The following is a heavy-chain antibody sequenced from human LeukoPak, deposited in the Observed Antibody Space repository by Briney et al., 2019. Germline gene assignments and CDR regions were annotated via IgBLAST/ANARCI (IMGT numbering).Heavy chain of an antibody. J-gene: IGHJ4*02. CDR1: GYSFTSYW. V-gene: IGHV5-51*01. CDR2: IYPGDSDT. D-gene: IGHD1-26*01. CDR3: AIRYSGSYNDY. Sequence: GESLKISCKGSGYSFTSYWIGWMRHMPGKGLERMGIIYPGDSDTRYSPSFQGQVTISADKSLSTAYLQWSSLKASDTAMYYCAIRYSGSYNDYWGQGTLVTVSS.